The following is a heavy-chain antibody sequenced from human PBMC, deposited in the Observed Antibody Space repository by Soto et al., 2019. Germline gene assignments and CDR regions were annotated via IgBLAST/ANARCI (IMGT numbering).Heavy chain of an antibody. J-gene: IGHJ4*02. CDR2: INPTSST. Sequence: QVQLVQSGAEVKKPGASVKVSCKASGYTFTSYYMHWVRQAPGQGLEWMGIINPTSSTSYAQKFQGRVTRTRDPSTSTVYMELSSLRSEDTAVYYCARVYCSGGSCYGIDYWGQGTLVTVSS. CDR1: GYTFTSYY. V-gene: IGHV1-46*01. D-gene: IGHD2-15*01. CDR3: ARVYCSGGSCYGIDY.